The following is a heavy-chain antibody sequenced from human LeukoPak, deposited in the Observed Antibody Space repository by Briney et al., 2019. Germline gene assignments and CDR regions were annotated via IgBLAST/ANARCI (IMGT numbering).Heavy chain of an antibody. V-gene: IGHV4-59*12. CDR3: ARAGYSSSWTRPHFDY. J-gene: IGHJ4*02. CDR1: GGSISSYY. CDR2: IYYSGST. D-gene: IGHD6-13*01. Sequence: PSETLSLTCTVSGGSISSYYWSWIRQPPGKGLEWIGYIYYSGSTNYNPSLKSRVTISVDTSKNQFSLKLSSVTAADTAVYYCARAGYSSSWTRPHFDYWGQGTLVTVSS.